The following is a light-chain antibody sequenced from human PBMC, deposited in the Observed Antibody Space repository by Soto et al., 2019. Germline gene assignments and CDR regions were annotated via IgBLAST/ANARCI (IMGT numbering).Light chain of an antibody. J-gene: IGLJ2*01. Sequence: QLVLTQPASVSGSPGQSITISCTGTSSDVGGYNYVSWYQHHPGKAPKLMIYDVSHRPSGVSNRFSGSKSGNTASLTISGLQAEDEAHYYCSSYSTSTTIGVFGGGTKLTVL. CDR1: SSDVGGYNY. CDR2: DVS. CDR3: SSYSTSTTIGV. V-gene: IGLV2-14*03.